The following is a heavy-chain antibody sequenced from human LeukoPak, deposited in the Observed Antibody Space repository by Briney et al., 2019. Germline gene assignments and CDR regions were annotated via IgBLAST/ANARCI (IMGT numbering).Heavy chain of an antibody. CDR3: ARISGIAVAGTDY. J-gene: IGHJ4*02. V-gene: IGHV3-66*01. D-gene: IGHD6-19*01. CDR2: IYNGGNT. CDR1: GFTVSSYY. Sequence: GGSLRLSCAASGFTVSSYYMIWVRQAPGKGLEWVSVIYNGGNTFYSDSVKGRFTISRDNSKNTLYLQMNSLRAEDTALYYCARISGIAVAGTDYWGQGTLVTVSS.